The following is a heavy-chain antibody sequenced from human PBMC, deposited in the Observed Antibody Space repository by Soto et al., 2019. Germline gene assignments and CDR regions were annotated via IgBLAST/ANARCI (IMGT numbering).Heavy chain of an antibody. CDR2: INANSGGT. V-gene: IGHV1-2*02. CDR3: ARAGLTTLEMATTF. J-gene: IGHJ4*02. D-gene: IGHD1-1*01. CDR1: GYTFTDYY. Sequence: AAVKVSCKASGYTFTDYYMHWVRQAPGQGLEWMGWINANSGGTKYAQKFQGRVTMTRDTSISTAYMELSRLTSDDTAVYYCARAGLTTLEMATTFWGQGTLVTVSS.